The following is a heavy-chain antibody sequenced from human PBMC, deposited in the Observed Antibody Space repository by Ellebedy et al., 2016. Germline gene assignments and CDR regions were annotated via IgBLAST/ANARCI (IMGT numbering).Heavy chain of an antibody. Sequence: GESLKISXAASGFTFSSYGMHWVRQAPGKGLEWVAVIWYDGSNKYYADSVKGRFTISRDNSKNTLYLQMNSLRAEDTAVYYCARDLGSNDDSSGSTLGFAFDIWGQGTMVTVSS. D-gene: IGHD3-22*01. CDR1: GFTFSSYG. CDR3: ARDLGSNDDSSGSTLGFAFDI. CDR2: IWYDGSNK. J-gene: IGHJ3*02. V-gene: IGHV3-33*01.